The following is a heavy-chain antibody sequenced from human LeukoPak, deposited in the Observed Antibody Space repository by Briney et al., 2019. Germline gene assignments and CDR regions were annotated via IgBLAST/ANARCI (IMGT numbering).Heavy chain of an antibody. J-gene: IGHJ3*02. CDR3: ARGAGPATGDAFDI. CDR2: INHSGNT. CDR1: CGSFSGYY. D-gene: IGHD5-12*01. Sequence: PSETLSLTCAVYCGSFSGYYWSWIRQPPGKGLEWIGEINHSGNTNYNPSLKSRVTISVDTSKNQFSLKLSSVTAADTAVYYCARGAGPATGDAFDIWGQGTMVTVSS. V-gene: IGHV4-34*01.